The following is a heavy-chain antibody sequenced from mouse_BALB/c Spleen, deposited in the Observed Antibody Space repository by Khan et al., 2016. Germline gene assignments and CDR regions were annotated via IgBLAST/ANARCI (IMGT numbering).Heavy chain of an antibody. CDR3: ASYYGNYWYFDV. V-gene: IGHV11-2*02. D-gene: IGHD2-1*01. CDR1: GFTFSGFW. J-gene: IGHJ1*01. CDR2: INSDGSAI. Sequence: EVQLLETGGGLVQPGGSRGLSCEGSGFTFSGFWMSWVRQTPGKTLEWIGDINSDGSAINYAPSIKDRFTIFRDNDKSTLYLQMSNVRSEDTATXYSASYYGNYWYFDVWGAGSTVTVSS.